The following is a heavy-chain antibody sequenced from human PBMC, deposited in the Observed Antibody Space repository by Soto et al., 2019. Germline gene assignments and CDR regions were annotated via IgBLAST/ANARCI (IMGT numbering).Heavy chain of an antibody. CDR2: IIPIFGTA. Sequence: SVKVSCKASGGTFSSYAISWVRQAPGQGLEWMGGIIPIFGTANYAQKFQGRVTITADESTSTAYMELSSLRSEDTAVYYCARTYQPLLYAFDYWDQGTLVTVSS. J-gene: IGHJ4*02. D-gene: IGHD2-2*02. V-gene: IGHV1-69*13. CDR3: ARTYQPLLYAFDY. CDR1: GGTFSSYA.